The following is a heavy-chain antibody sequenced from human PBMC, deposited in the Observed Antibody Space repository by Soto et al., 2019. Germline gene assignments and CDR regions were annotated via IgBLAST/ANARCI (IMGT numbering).Heavy chain of an antibody. CDR1: GFTFSSYA. CDR3: AKDRQRSHKTGYSSGWYFDY. J-gene: IGHJ4*02. CDR2: ISGSGGST. Sequence: GGSLRLSCAASGFTFSSYAMSWVRQAPGKGLEWVSAISGSGGSTYYAASVKGRFTISRDNSKNTLYLQMNSLRAEDTAVYYCAKDRQRSHKTGYSSGWYFDYWGQGTLVTVSS. V-gene: IGHV3-23*01. D-gene: IGHD6-19*01.